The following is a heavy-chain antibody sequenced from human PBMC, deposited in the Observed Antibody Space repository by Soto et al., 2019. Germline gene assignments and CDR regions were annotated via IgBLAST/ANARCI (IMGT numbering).Heavy chain of an antibody. CDR1: GGSISSANFY. CDR2: IYYSGST. D-gene: IGHD3-16*01. CDR3: AREGGDGVDY. Sequence: PSETLSLTCTVSGGSISSANFYWSWIRQHPGKGLEWIGYIYYSGSTYYNPSLKSRVNISVDTSKNQFSLKLNSVTAADTAVYYCAREGGDGVDYWGQGTLVTASS. V-gene: IGHV4-31*03. J-gene: IGHJ4*02.